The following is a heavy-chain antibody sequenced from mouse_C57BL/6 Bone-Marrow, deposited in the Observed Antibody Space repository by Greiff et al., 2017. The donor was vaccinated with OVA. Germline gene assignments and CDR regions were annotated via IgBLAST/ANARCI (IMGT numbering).Heavy chain of an antibody. CDR1: GFTFSSYG. D-gene: IGHD2-3*01. J-gene: IGHJ3*01. V-gene: IGHV5-6*01. CDR3: ARQGGYYGWFAY. Sequence: EVKLMESGGDLVKPGGSLKLSCAASGFTFSSYGMSWVRQTPDKRLEWVATISSGGSYTYYPDSVKGRFTISRDNAKNTLYLQMSSLKSEDTAMYYCARQGGYYGWFAYWGQGTLVTVSA. CDR2: ISSGGSYT.